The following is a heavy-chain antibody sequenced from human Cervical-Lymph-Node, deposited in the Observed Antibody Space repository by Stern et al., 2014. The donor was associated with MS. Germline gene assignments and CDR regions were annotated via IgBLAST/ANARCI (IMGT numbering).Heavy chain of an antibody. CDR2: LSYDGSNK. V-gene: IGHV3-30*15. J-gene: IGHJ6*02. CDR1: GFTFSNYA. CDR3: ARGRQALIYYFYSMDV. Sequence: VQLVESGGGVVQPGRSLRLSCVASGFTFSNYAMHWVRQAPGKGLEWVAVLSYDGSNKYYADSVRGRFTISRDNSNNTLYLQMSSLRAEDTALFYCARGRQALIYYFYSMDVWGQGTTVTVSS. D-gene: IGHD6-6*01.